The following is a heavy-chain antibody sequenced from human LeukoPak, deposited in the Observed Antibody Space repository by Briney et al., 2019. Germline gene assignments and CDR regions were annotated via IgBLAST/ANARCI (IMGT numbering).Heavy chain of an antibody. CDR2: INHSGST. CDR3: ARSPLGNWFDP. V-gene: IGHV4-34*01. J-gene: IGHJ5*02. Sequence: RTSETLSLTCTVSGGSISSYYWSWIRQPPGKGLEWIGEINHSGSTNYIPSLKSRVTISVDTSKNQFSLKLSSVTAADTAVYYCARSPLGNWFDPWGQGTLVTVSS. CDR1: GGSISSYY.